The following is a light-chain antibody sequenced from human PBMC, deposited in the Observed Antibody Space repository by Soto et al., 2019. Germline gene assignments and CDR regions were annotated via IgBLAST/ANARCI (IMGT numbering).Light chain of an antibody. V-gene: IGLV2-14*01. CDR3: SSYTSIYV. CDR2: EVS. CDR1: SSDVGGYNY. Sequence: QAVVTQPASVSGSPGQSITISCTGTSSDVGGYNYVSWYQQHPGKAPKLMIYEVSNRPSGVSNRFSGSKSGNTASLTISGLQAEDEADYYCSSYTSIYVFGTGTKLTVL. J-gene: IGLJ1*01.